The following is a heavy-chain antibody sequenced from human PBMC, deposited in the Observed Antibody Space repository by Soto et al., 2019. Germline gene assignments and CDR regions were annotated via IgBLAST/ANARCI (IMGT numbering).Heavy chain of an antibody. CDR2: INPSGGST. CDR1: GYTFTSYY. Sequence: ASVKVSCKASGYTFTSYYMHWVRQAPGQGLEWMGIINPSGGSTSYAQKFQGRVTMTRDTSTSTVYMELSSLRSEDTAVYYCARDFAPVAGTHYYGMDVWGQGTTVTGSS. V-gene: IGHV1-46*01. D-gene: IGHD6-19*01. CDR3: ARDFAPVAGTHYYGMDV. J-gene: IGHJ6*02.